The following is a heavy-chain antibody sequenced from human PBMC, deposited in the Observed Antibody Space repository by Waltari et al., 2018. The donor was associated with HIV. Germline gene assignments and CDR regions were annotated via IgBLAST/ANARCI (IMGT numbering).Heavy chain of an antibody. Sequence: QVQLVQSGAEVKKPGASVKVSCKASGYSFTSYDINWVRQATGHGLEWMGWMTPSSGNTGSAQKFQGRVTMSRNTSVSTVYMELSTLTSDDTAIYFCARGGSTHTHFAYWGQGTLVTVSS. J-gene: IGHJ4*02. CDR2: MTPSSGNT. CDR3: ARGGSTHTHFAY. D-gene: IGHD1-26*01. V-gene: IGHV1-8*01. CDR1: GYSFTSYD.